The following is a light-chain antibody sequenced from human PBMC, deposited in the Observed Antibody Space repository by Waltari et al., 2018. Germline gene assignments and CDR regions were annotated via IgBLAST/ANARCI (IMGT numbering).Light chain of an antibody. V-gene: IGLV2-14*03. CDR2: DVS. CDR3: SSFTGSSFVL. CDR1: SIDVCDYNF. Sequence: QSALTQPASVSWSPGHSLTISCTGTSIDVCDYNFVSWYQHHPGKAPKLIIYDVSDRPSGVSKRFSGSKSGNTASLTISGLQAEDEAMYYCSSFTGSSFVLFGGGTMLTVL. J-gene: IGLJ2*01.